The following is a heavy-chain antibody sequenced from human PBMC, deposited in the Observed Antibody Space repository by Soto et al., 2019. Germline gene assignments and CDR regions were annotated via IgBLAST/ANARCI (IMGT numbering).Heavy chain of an antibody. CDR3: ARSRHGSGSYTHFYYGLDV. V-gene: IGHV3-30-3*01. D-gene: IGHD3-10*01. Sequence: QVQLVESGGGVVQPGRSLRLSCAASGFTFISYAMHWVRQAPGKGLEWGAVISFDGSTEYYADSVKGRFTICRDNSKNTVYLQMKSLRSEDTAVYYCARSRHGSGSYTHFYYGLDVWGQGTTVTDSS. CDR1: GFTFISYA. J-gene: IGHJ6*02. CDR2: ISFDGSTE.